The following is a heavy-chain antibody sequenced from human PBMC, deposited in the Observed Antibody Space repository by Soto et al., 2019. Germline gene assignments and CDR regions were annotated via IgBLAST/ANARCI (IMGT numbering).Heavy chain of an antibody. J-gene: IGHJ6*02. CDR1: GFTFSSYA. V-gene: IGHV3-30-3*01. Sequence: LRLSCAASGFTFSSYAMHWVRQAPGKGLEWVAVMSYDGSNKYYADSVKGRFTISRDNSKNTLYLQMNSLRAEDTAVYYCARVPSSGYSSGWSHLYYYYYGMDVWGQGTTVTVSS. CDR3: ARVPSSGYSSGWSHLYYYYYGMDV. D-gene: IGHD6-19*01. CDR2: MSYDGSNK.